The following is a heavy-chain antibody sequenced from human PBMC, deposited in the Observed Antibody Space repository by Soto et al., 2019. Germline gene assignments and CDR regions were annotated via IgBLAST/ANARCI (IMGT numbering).Heavy chain of an antibody. CDR3: ARPSGHYPEYNF. D-gene: IGHD3-3*01. CDR1: GGAFNSFS. J-gene: IGHJ4*02. V-gene: IGHV1-69*01. Sequence: QVQLVQSGAEVKKPGSSVKVSCRVSGGAFNSFSISWLRQAPGQGLEWLGEISPMNSRVIYAPQFHGRVTIAADESTGTGYMDLTSLTSEDTAVYYCARPSGHYPEYNFWGQGTLVTVSS. CDR2: ISPMNSRV.